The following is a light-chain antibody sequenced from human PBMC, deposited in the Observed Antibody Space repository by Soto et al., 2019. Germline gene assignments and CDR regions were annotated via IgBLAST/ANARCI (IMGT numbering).Light chain of an antibody. Sequence: DIQMTQSPSTLSASVGDRVTITCRASQSISSWLAWYQQKPGKAPKLLIYDASSLESGVPARFSGSGSGTEFTLTISSLQPDDFATYYCQQYESYPWTFGQGTKVEIK. CDR1: QSISSW. J-gene: IGKJ1*01. V-gene: IGKV1-5*01. CDR2: DAS. CDR3: QQYESYPWT.